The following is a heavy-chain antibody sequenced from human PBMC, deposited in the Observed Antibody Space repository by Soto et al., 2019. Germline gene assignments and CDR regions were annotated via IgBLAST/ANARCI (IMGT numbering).Heavy chain of an antibody. D-gene: IGHD3-10*02. CDR2: IYWDDDK. Sequence: QITLKESGPTLVKPTQTLTLTCTFSGLSLSTSGEAVSWSRQPPGKALEWLALIYWDDDKRYNPTLKTRLTITKDTSKNQVVLALTNMDPVDTATYYCAHYVSSSPAGWFDPWGQGILVTVSS. V-gene: IGHV2-5*02. CDR1: GLSLSTSGEA. CDR3: AHYVSSSPAGWFDP. J-gene: IGHJ5*02.